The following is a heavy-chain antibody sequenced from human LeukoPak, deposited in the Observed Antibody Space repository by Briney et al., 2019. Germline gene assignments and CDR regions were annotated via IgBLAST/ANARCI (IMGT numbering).Heavy chain of an antibody. V-gene: IGHV4-39*01. CDR3: ARLSLVTMAHDY. CDR1: GGSISSSSYY. Sequence: SETLSLTCTVSGGSISSSSYYWGWIRQPPGKGLEWIGSIYYSGSTYYNPSLKSRVTISVDTSKNQFSLKLSSVTAADTAVYYCARLSLVTMAHDYWGQGTLVTVSS. D-gene: IGHD3-10*01. J-gene: IGHJ4*02. CDR2: IYYSGST.